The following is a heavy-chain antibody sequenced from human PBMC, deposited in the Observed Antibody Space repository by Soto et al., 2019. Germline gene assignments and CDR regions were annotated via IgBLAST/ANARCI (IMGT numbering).Heavy chain of an antibody. D-gene: IGHD6-19*01. CDR2: ISDSGTT. CDR3: GGISVGS. Sequence: EVQLLESGGGLVQPGGSLRLSCAASGFTFSSYGLNWVRQAPGKGLEWVSVISDSGTTYYADSVKGRFTISRDNSKNTLYFQMSSLRAEDTAVYYCGGISVGSWGQGTLVTVSS. CDR1: GFTFSSYG. J-gene: IGHJ5*02. V-gene: IGHV3-23*01.